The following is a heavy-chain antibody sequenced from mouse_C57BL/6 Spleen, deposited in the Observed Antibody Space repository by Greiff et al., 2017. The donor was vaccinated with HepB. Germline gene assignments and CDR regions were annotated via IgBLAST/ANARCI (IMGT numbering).Heavy chain of an antibody. D-gene: IGHD1-1*01. CDR1: GFTFSDYG. CDR2: ISSGSSTI. J-gene: IGHJ4*01. CDR3: VLRGAMDY. V-gene: IGHV5-17*01. Sequence: VQLKQSGGGLVKPGGSLKLSCAASGFTFSDYGMHWVRQAPEKGLEWVAYISSGSSTIYYADTVKGRFTISRDNAKNTLFLQMTSLRSEDTTMYYCVLRGAMDYWGQGTSVTVSS.